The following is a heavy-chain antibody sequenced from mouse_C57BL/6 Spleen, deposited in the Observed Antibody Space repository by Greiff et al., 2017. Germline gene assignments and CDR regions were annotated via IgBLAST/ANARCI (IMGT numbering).Heavy chain of an antibody. D-gene: IGHD1-1*01. CDR3: AWNYYYGSRDYAMDY. J-gene: IGHJ4*01. V-gene: IGHV1-72*01. Sequence: QVQLKQPGAELVKPGASVKLSCKASGYTFTSYWMHWVKQRPGRGLEWIGRIDPNSGGTKYNEKFKSKATLTVDKPSSTAYMQLSSLTSEDSAVYYCAWNYYYGSRDYAMDYWGQGTSVTVSS. CDR2: IDPNSGGT. CDR1: GYTFTSYW.